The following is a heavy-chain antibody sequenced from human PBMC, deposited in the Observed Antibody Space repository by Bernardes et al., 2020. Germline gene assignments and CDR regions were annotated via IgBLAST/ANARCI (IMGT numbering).Heavy chain of an antibody. CDR3: GRDTGDYYYMDV. CDR2: ISSSSSTI. J-gene: IGHJ6*03. CDR1: GFTFSGYS. D-gene: IGHD4-17*01. V-gene: IGHV3-48*02. Sequence: GGSLRLSCAASGFTFSGYSMNWVRQAPGKGLEWVSYISSSSSTIYYADSVKGRFTISRDNAKNSLYLQMNSVRDGDTAVYYCGRDTGDYYYMDVWGKGTTVNVSS.